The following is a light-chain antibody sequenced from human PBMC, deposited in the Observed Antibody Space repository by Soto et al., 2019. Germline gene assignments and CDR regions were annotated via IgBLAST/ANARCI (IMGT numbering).Light chain of an antibody. V-gene: IGLV2-23*01. CDR2: EGS. J-gene: IGLJ1*01. Sequence: QSVLTQPASVSGSPGQSITISCSGTSSDVGSYNLVSWYQQHPGKAPKLMIYEGSKRPSGVSNRFSGSKSGNTASLTISGLQAEDEADYYRCSYAGSRIYVFGTGTKVTVL. CDR3: CSYAGSRIYV. CDR1: SSDVGSYNL.